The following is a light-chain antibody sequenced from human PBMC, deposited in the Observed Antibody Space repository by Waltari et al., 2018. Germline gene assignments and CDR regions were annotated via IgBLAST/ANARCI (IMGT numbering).Light chain of an antibody. V-gene: IGLV3-25*03. CDR2: KDI. Sequence: SYELTQPPSVSVSPGQTARITCSGDELPNQYAYWYQQKPGQAHVVIIYKDIEGPSGIPEVFSGSSSGTIVTLTFSWVQAEDEAEYYCQSSDSSSTYVVFGGGTKLTVL. CDR3: QSSDSSSTYVV. CDR1: ELPNQY. J-gene: IGLJ2*01.